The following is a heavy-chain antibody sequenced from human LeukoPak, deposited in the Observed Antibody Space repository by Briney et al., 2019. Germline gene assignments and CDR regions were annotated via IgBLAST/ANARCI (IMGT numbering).Heavy chain of an antibody. CDR1: GFTFSSYA. CDR2: ISYDGSNK. D-gene: IGHD3-10*01. CDR3: ARFGITMVRATPLIRYNYYYYMDV. V-gene: IGHV3-30*04. Sequence: GGSLRLSCAASGFTFSSYAMHWVRQAPGKGLEWVAVISYDGSNKYYADSVKGRFTISRDNSKNTLYLQMNSLRAEDTAVYYCARFGITMVRATPLIRYNYYYYMDVWGKGTTVTVSS. J-gene: IGHJ6*03.